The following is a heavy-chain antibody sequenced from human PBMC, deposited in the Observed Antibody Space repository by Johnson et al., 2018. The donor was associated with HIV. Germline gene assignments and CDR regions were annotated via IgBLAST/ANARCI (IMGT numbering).Heavy chain of an antibody. V-gene: IGHV3-9*01. CDR3: ARDRGYWDAFDI. CDR1: GFTLDDYA. CDR2: ISWNSGSI. D-gene: IGHD3-22*01. J-gene: IGHJ3*02. Sequence: VQLVESGGGLVRPGRSLRLSCAASGFTLDDYAMHWVRQAPGKGLEWVSGISWNSGSIGYADSVKGRFTISRDNAKNSLYLQMNSLRAEDTAVYYCARDRGYWDAFDIWGQGTMVIVSS.